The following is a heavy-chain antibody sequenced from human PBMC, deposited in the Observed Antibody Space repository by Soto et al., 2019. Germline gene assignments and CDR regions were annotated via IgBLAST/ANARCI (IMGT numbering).Heavy chain of an antibody. V-gene: IGHV4-59*11. J-gene: IGHJ5*02. CDR1: GDSISSHY. Sequence: QVQLQESGPGLVKPSETLSLTCTVSGDSISSHYWSWIRQPPGKGLEWIGYIYYSASTNYNPSLKSRVTISVDTSKNQVSLKLSSVTAADTDVYYCAGGRWFDPWGQGTLVTVSS. CDR2: IYYSAST. CDR3: AGGRWFDP.